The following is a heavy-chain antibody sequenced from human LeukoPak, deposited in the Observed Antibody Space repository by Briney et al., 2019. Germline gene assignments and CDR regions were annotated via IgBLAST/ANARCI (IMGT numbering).Heavy chain of an antibody. J-gene: IGHJ6*03. D-gene: IGHD2-2*01. CDR3: ARVRNCSSTSCSHYYYYYMDV. CDR1: GGSFSGYY. V-gene: IGHV4-34*01. CDR2: INHSAST. Sequence: SETLSLTCAVYGGSFSGYYWSWIRQPPGKGLEWIGEINHSASTNYNPSLKSRATISVDTSKNQFSLKLSSVTAADTAVYYCARVRNCSSTSCSHYYYYYMDVWGKGTTVTVSS.